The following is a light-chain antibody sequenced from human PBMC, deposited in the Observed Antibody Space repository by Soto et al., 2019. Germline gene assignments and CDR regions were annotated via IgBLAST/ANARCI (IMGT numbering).Light chain of an antibody. CDR2: GNS. J-gene: IGLJ3*02. CDR1: SSNIGAGYD. Sequence: QAVVTQPPSVSGAPGQRVTISCTGSSSNIGAGYDVHWYQQLPGTAPKLLIYGNSNRPSGVPDRFSGSKSGTSASLAITGLQAEDEADYYCPSYASSLSAVVFGGGTKLTVL. CDR3: PSYASSLSAVV. V-gene: IGLV1-40*01.